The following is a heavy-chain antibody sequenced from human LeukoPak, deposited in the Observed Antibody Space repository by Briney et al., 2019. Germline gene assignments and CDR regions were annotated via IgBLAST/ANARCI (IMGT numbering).Heavy chain of an antibody. V-gene: IGHV3-7*01. Sequence: GGSLRLSCAASGFTFSSYWLSWVHQAPGKGLEWVANIKQDASEKYYVGSVKGRFTIPIDNAKNSLYLQMNSLRAEDTAVYFCASDDHFDYWGQGTLVTVSS. J-gene: IGHJ4*01. CDR3: ASDDHFDY. CDR2: IKQDASEK. CDR1: GFTFSSYW.